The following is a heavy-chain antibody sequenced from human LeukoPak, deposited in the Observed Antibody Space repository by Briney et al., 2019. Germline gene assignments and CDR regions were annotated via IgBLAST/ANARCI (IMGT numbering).Heavy chain of an antibody. V-gene: IGHV4-59*12. CDR2: IYYSGST. CDR3: ARDAYDSRGYSFDY. D-gene: IGHD3-22*01. CDR1: GGSISSYY. J-gene: IGHJ4*02. Sequence: SETLSLTCTVSGGSISSYYWSWIRQPPGKGVEWIGYIYYSGSTNYNPSLKSRVTISVDTSKNQFSLKLSSVTAADTAVHYCARDAYDSRGYSFDYWGQGTLVTVSS.